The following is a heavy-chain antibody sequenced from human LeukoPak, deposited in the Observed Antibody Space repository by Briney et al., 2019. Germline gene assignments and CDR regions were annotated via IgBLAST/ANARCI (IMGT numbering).Heavy chain of an antibody. V-gene: IGHV3-33*01. CDR3: ARCREIVVVVAATRYYYYGMDV. D-gene: IGHD2-15*01. CDR1: GFTFSSYG. J-gene: IGHJ6*02. Sequence: PGGSLRLSCAASGFTFSSYGMHWVRQAPGKGLEWVAVIWYDGSNKYYADSVKGRFTISRDNSKNTLYLQMNSLRAEDTAVYYCARCREIVVVVAATRYYYYGMDVWGQGTTVTVSS. CDR2: IWYDGSNK.